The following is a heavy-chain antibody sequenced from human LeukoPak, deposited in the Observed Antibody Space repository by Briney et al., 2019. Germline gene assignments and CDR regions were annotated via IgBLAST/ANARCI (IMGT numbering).Heavy chain of an antibody. CDR3: ARVDCSSTSCYAYDAFDI. CDR1: GYTFTGYG. J-gene: IGHJ3*02. D-gene: IGHD2-2*01. Sequence: SVKVSCKASGYTFTGYGISWVRQAPGQGLEWMGWISAYNGNTNYAQKLQGRVTMTTDTSTSTAYMELRSLRSDDTAVYYCARVDCSSTSCYAYDAFDIWGQGTMVTVSS. CDR2: ISAYNGNT. V-gene: IGHV1-18*04.